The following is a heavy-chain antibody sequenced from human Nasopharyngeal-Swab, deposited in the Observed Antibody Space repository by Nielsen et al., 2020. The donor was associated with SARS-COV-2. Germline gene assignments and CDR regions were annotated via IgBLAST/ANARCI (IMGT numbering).Heavy chain of an antibody. J-gene: IGHJ4*02. CDR1: GFTFSSYW. D-gene: IGHD3-3*01. CDR3: ASSHYDFWSGYYLGVDY. CDR2: IKQDGSEK. Sequence: GESLKISCAASGFTFSSYWMSWVRQAPGKGLEWVANIKQDGSEKYYVDSVKGRFTISRDNAKNSLYLQMNSLRAEDTAVYYCASSHYDFWSGYYLGVDYWCQGTLVTVSS. V-gene: IGHV3-7*01.